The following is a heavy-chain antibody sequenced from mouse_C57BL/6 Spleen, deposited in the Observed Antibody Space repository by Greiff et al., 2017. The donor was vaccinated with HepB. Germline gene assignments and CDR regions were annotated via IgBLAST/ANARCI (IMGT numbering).Heavy chain of an antibody. CDR3: ARSKTYSNSRYYFDY. Sequence: QVQLQQPGAELVKPGASVKLSCKASGYTFTSYWMHWVKQRPGQGLEWIGMIHPNSGSTNYNEKFKSKATLTVDKSSSTAYMQLSSLTSEDSAVYYCARSKTYSNSRYYFDYWGQGTTLTVSS. CDR2: IHPNSGST. D-gene: IGHD2-5*01. V-gene: IGHV1-64*01. J-gene: IGHJ2*01. CDR1: GYTFTSYW.